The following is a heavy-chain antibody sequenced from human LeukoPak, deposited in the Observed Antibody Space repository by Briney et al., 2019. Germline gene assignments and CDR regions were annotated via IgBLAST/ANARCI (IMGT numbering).Heavy chain of an antibody. J-gene: IGHJ4*02. D-gene: IGHD3-16*02. V-gene: IGHV3-9*01. CDR3: ARGWGTYRPFDY. Sequence: GGSLRLSCAASGFTFDDYAMHWVRQAPGKGLEWVSGISWNSGSIGYADSVKGRFTISRDNAKNSLYLHMNSLRAEDTAVYFCARGWGTYRPFDYWGQGTLVTVSS. CDR1: GFTFDDYA. CDR2: ISWNSGSI.